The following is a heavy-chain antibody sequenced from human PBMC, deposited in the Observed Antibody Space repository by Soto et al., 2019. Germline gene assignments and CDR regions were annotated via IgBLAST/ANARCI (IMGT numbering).Heavy chain of an antibody. V-gene: IGHV3-53*01. CDR2: IYSGGST. CDR3: ARETGIEAAGDYYYYGMDV. CDR1: GFTVSSNY. J-gene: IGHJ6*02. Sequence: EVQLVESGGGLIQPGGSLRLSCAASGFTVSSNYMSWVRQAPGKGLEWVSVIYSGGSTYYADSVKGRFTISRDNSKNTLYLHMNRLRGADTAVYYCARETGIEAAGDYYYYGMDVWGQGTTVTVSS. D-gene: IGHD6-13*01.